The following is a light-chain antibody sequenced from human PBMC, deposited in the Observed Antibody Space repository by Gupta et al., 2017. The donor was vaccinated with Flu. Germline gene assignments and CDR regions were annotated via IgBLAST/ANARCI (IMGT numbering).Light chain of an antibody. V-gene: IGKV4-1*01. Sequence: DIVMTQSPDSLAVSLGERATINCKSSQSVLHITNNKNFLAWYQQKPGQPPKLLIFWASTRESGVPERFRASGSGTDFTLTITSLQAEDVAEYYCQQSYSLPYTFGRGTKLEI. CDR2: WAS. CDR1: QSVLHITNNKNF. J-gene: IGKJ2*01. CDR3: QQSYSLPYT.